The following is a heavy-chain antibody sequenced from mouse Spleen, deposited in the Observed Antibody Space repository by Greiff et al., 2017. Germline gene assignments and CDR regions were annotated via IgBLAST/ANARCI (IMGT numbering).Heavy chain of an antibody. D-gene: IGHD1-1*01. V-gene: IGHV5-9-1*01. CDR3: ARVYYYGSSSFYAMDY. CDR2: ISSGGSYT. Sequence: EVMLVESGGGLVKPGGSLKLSCAASGFTFSSYAMSWVRQTPEKRLEWVATISSGGSYTYYPDSVKGRFTISRDNAKNTLYLQMSSLRSEDTAMYYCARVYYYGSSSFYAMDYWGQGTSVTVSS. J-gene: IGHJ4*01. CDR1: GFTFSSYA.